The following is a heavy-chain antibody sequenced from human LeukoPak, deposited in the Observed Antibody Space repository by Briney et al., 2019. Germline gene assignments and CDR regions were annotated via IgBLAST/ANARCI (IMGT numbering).Heavy chain of an antibody. J-gene: IGHJ4*02. CDR2: INPSGGST. Sequence: GASVKVSCKASGYTFTSYYMHWVRQAPGQGLEWMGIINPSGGSTSYAQKFQGRVTMTRDTSTSTVYMELSSLRSEDTAVYYCTTIGAAGDFDYWGQGTLVTVSS. D-gene: IGHD6-13*01. V-gene: IGHV1-46*01. CDR3: TTIGAAGDFDY. CDR1: GYTFTSYY.